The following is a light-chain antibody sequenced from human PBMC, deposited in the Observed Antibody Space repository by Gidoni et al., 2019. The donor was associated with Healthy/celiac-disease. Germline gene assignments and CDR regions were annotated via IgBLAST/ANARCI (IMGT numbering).Light chain of an antibody. CDR3: QQYNNWPFT. Sequence: IVMTQSPATLSVSPGESATLSCRASQSVSSNLAWYQQKPGQAPRLLIYGASTRATGIPARFSGSGSGTEFTLTISSLQSEDFAVYYCQQYNNWPFTFGPGTKVEIK. CDR2: GAS. J-gene: IGKJ3*01. V-gene: IGKV3-15*01. CDR1: QSVSSN.